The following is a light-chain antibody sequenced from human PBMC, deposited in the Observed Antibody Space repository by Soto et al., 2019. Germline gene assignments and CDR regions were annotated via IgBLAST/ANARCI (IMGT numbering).Light chain of an antibody. V-gene: IGKV3D-15*01. Sequence: EIVITQSPATLSVSPGERATLSCRASQSVGSDLAWYQQKPGQAPRLLIYGTSIRATGIPDRFSGSGSGTDFTLTISRLEPEDFAVYYCQQSHSSPPWTFGQGTKVDIK. CDR3: QQSHSSPPWT. J-gene: IGKJ1*01. CDR1: QSVGSD. CDR2: GTS.